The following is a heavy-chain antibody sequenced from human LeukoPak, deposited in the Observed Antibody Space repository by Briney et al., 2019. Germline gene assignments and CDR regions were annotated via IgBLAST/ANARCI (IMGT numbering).Heavy chain of an antibody. D-gene: IGHD4-17*01. CDR3: ARLYGDYEDWFDP. CDR1: GFTVSSNY. J-gene: IGHJ5*02. CDR2: IYSGGST. Sequence: GGSLRLSCAASGFTVSSNYMSWVRQAPGKGLEWVSVIYSGGSTYYADSVKGRFTIFRDNSKNTLYLQMNSLRAEDTAVYYCARLYGDYEDWFDPWGQGTLVTVSS. V-gene: IGHV3-66*04.